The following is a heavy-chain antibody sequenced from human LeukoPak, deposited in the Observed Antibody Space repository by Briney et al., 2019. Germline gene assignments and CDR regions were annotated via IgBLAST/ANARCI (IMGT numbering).Heavy chain of an antibody. D-gene: IGHD3-9*01. J-gene: IGHJ4*02. Sequence: GGSLRLSCAASGFTVSSNYMSWVRQAPGKGLEWVSVIYSGGSTYYADSVKGRFTTSRDNSKNTLYLQMNSLRAEDTAVYYCARVLDYDILTGYSDWGQGTLVTVSS. V-gene: IGHV3-53*01. CDR2: IYSGGST. CDR3: ARVLDYDILTGYSD. CDR1: GFTVSSNY.